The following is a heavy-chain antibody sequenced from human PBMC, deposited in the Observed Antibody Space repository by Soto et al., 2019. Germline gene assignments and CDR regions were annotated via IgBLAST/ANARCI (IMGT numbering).Heavy chain of an antibody. Sequence: QVQLQQSGPGLVKPSQTLSLTCAISGASVSTNSATWNWIRQSPSVALEWLGRTYYRSKWYTDYAVSVRSLITLHPATSANLVPRQLKSVTPEDTAVYYCARLIGNSWLDYWAPGALVTVSS. CDR1: GASVSTNSAT. D-gene: IGHD6-13*01. V-gene: IGHV6-1*01. CDR2: TYYRSKWYT. CDR3: ARLIGNSWLDY. J-gene: IGHJ4*02.